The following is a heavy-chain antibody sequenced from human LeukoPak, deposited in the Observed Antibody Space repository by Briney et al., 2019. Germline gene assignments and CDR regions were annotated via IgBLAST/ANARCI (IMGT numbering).Heavy chain of an antibody. J-gene: IGHJ4*02. CDR3: ARAGRADGDYHYFDY. CDR2: VSYDGSNQ. V-gene: IGHV3-30-3*01. Sequence: GGSLRLSCAPSGVIFNNFAFHWVRQAPGKGLEWVAAVSYDGSNQYYADSVRGRLTISRDNSKYTLYLQMNSLRAEDTAVYYCARAGRADGDYHYFDYWGQGTLVTVSS. D-gene: IGHD4-17*01. CDR1: GVIFNNFA.